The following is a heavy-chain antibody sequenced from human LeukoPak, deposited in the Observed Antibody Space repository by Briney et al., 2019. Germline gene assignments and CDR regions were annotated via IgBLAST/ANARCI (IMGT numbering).Heavy chain of an antibody. CDR3: ARGFYYGSGFYFDY. CDR2: IYHSGST. J-gene: IGHJ4*02. V-gene: IGHV4-30-2*01. CDR1: GGSISSGGYY. Sequence: SETLSLTCTVSGGSISSGGYYWSWIRQPPGKGLEWIGYIYHSGSTYYNPSLKSRVTISVDRSKNQFSLKLSSVTAADTAVYYCARGFYYGSGFYFDYWGQGTLVTVSS. D-gene: IGHD3-10*01.